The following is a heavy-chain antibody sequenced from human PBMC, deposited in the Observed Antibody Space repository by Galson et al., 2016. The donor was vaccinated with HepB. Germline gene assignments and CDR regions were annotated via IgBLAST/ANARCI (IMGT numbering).Heavy chain of an antibody. Sequence: SLRLSCAASGFTFSSYAMGWVRQGPGKGLEWVSVVRGTGSTTYYADSVKGRFTISRDNSKNTLYLQMNSLRTEETAVYYFAKRYCSGCSCYHVDHWGQGTLVTVSS. V-gene: IGHV3-23*01. CDR3: AKRYCSGCSCYHVDH. J-gene: IGHJ5*02. D-gene: IGHD2-15*01. CDR2: VRGTGSTT. CDR1: GFTFSSYA.